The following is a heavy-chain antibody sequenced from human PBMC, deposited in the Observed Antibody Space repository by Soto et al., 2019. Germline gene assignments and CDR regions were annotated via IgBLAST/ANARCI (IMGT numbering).Heavy chain of an antibody. CDR1: GFTFTSSA. D-gene: IGHD3-10*01. CDR3: AAGTHYGSGSYPYYYYYGMDV. Sequence: GASVKVSCKASGFTFTSSAVQWVRQARGQRLEWIGWIVVGSGNTNYAQKFQERVTITRDMSTSTAYMELSSLRSEDTAVYYCAAGTHYGSGSYPYYYYYGMDVWGQGTTVTVSS. CDR2: IVVGSGNT. J-gene: IGHJ6*02. V-gene: IGHV1-58*01.